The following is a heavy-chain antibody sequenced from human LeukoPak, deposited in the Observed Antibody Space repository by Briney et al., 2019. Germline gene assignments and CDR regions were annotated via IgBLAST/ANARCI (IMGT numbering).Heavy chain of an antibody. D-gene: IGHD1-26*01. CDR2: IYSGGST. V-gene: IGHV3-66*02. CDR1: GFTVSSNY. CDR3: ARFSGSYYTPFDY. Sequence: GGSLRLSCAASGFTVSSNYMSWVRQAPGKGLEWVSVIYSGGSTYYADSVKGRFTISRDNSKNTLYLQMNSLRAGDTAVYYCARFSGSYYTPFDYWGQGTLVTVSS. J-gene: IGHJ4*02.